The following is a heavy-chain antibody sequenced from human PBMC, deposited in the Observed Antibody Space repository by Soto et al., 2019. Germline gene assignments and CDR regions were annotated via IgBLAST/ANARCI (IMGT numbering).Heavy chain of an antibody. Sequence: PVGSLRLSCVASGFTFSDYSMSWIRQAPGKGLEWLAFIDSRGRTLSYADSVKGRFTISRDNAENSLYLQMDSLRADDTAVYYCARKADSNYIDSWGQGNLVTVSS. CDR1: GFTFSDYS. CDR2: IDSRGRTL. J-gene: IGHJ4*02. CDR3: ARKADSNYIDS. D-gene: IGHD3-22*01. V-gene: IGHV3-11*01.